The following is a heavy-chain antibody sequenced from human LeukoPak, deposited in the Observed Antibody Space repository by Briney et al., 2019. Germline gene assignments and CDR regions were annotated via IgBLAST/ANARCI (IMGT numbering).Heavy chain of an antibody. Sequence: GGSLRLSCAASGFTVSSNYMSWVRQAPGKGLEWVSVIYSGGSTYYADSVKGRFTISRDNSKNTLYLQMNSLRAEDTAVYYCARDQRPDGGCYFDYWGQGTLVTVSS. CDR1: GFTVSSNY. CDR2: IYSGGST. J-gene: IGHJ4*02. CDR3: ARDQRPDGGCYFDY. D-gene: IGHD1-14*01. V-gene: IGHV3-53*01.